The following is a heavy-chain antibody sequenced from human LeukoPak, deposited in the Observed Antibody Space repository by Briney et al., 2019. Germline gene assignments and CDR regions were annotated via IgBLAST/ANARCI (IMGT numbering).Heavy chain of an antibody. Sequence: GGSLRLSCAASGFTFSDYYMGWIRQAPGKGLEWVSYIDMSATTIYYADSVKGRFTISRDNAKNSLSLQMNSLRAEDTAVYYCAKDTLAAGLFFDYWGQGALVTVSS. CDR1: GFTFSDYY. V-gene: IGHV3-11*01. D-gene: IGHD6-13*01. CDR3: AKDTLAAGLFFDY. CDR2: IDMSATTI. J-gene: IGHJ4*02.